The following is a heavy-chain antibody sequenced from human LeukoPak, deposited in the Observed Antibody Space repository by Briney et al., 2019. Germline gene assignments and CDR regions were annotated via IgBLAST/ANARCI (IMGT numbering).Heavy chain of an antibody. Sequence: PGGALRLSCAASGFTFSSYAMHWVRQAPGKGLGLGAVISYDGSNKYYVDSVKGRFTISRDNSKNMLYLQMNSLRAEDTAVYYCARSGLKPSYGAFDYWGQGTLVTVSS. V-gene: IGHV3-30*01. D-gene: IGHD4-17*01. CDR2: ISYDGSNK. CDR1: GFTFSSYA. CDR3: ARSGLKPSYGAFDY. J-gene: IGHJ4*02.